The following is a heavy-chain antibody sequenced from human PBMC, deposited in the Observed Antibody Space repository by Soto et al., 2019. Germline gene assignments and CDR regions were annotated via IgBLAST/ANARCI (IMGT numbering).Heavy chain of an antibody. D-gene: IGHD2-2*01. J-gene: IGHJ6*03. CDR2: ISSSGSTI. V-gene: IGHV3-11*01. CDR1: GFTFSDYY. CDR3: ARDQSYLTSTPRFQVPAAMDYYYYMDV. Sequence: GGSLRLSCAASGFTFSDYYMSWIRQAPGKGLEWVSYISSSGSTIYYADSVKGRFTISRDNAKNSLYLQMNSLRAEDTAVYYCARDQSYLTSTPRFQVPAAMDYYYYMDVWGKGTTVTVSS.